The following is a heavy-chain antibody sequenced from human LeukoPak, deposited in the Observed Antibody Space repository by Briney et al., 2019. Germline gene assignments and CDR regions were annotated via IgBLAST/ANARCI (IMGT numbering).Heavy chain of an antibody. V-gene: IGHV4-59*01. D-gene: IGHD5-12*01. J-gene: IGHJ3*02. CDR3: ARDLAIYSGYDLYAFDI. CDR2: IYYSGST. Sequence: SETLSLTCTVSGGSISSYYWSWIRQPPGKGLEWIGYIYYSGSTNYNPSLKSRVTISVDTSKNQFSLKLSSVTAADTAVYYCARDLAIYSGYDLYAFDIWGQGTMVTVSS. CDR1: GGSISSYY.